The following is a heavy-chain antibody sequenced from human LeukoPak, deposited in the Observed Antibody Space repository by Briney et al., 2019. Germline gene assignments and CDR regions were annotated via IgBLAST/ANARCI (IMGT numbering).Heavy chain of an antibody. CDR1: GSTFSDHY. D-gene: IGHD1-26*01. CDR2: VRNKAKSYTT. Sequence: GGSLRLSCVASGSTFSDHYMDWVRQAPGKGLEWVGRVRNKAKSYTTEYAASVKGTFTISRDDSKNSLYLQMNSLKTEDTAVYYCARSGSYRRDNYVNGLDVWGQGTTVTVSS. J-gene: IGHJ6*02. V-gene: IGHV3-72*01. CDR3: ARSGSYRRDNYVNGLDV.